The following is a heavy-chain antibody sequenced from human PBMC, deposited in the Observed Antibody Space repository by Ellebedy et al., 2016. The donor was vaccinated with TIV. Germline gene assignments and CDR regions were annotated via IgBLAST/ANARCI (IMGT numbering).Heavy chain of an antibody. V-gene: IGHV4-4*02. J-gene: IGHJ4*02. Sequence: MPSETLSLTCAVSGGSISSSNWWSWVRQPPGKGLEWIGEIYHSGSTYYNPSLKSRVTISVDTSKNQFSLKLSSVTAADTAVYYCARAGDIVVVPAAYFDYWGQGTLVTVSS. CDR1: GGSISSSNW. D-gene: IGHD2-2*01. CDR3: ARAGDIVVVPAAYFDY. CDR2: IYHSGST.